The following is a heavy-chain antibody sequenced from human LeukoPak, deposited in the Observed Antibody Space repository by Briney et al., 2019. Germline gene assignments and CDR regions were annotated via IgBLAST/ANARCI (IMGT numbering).Heavy chain of an antibody. CDR1: GGSFSGYC. CDR3: ARPCGGDCYGAFDI. D-gene: IGHD2-21*02. J-gene: IGHJ3*02. Sequence: SETLSLTCAVYGGSFSGYCWSWIRQPPGKGLEWIGKINHGGSTNYNPSLKSRVTISVDTSKNQFSLKLSSVTAADTAVYYCARPCGGDCYGAFDIWGQGTMVTVSS. V-gene: IGHV4-34*01. CDR2: INHGGST.